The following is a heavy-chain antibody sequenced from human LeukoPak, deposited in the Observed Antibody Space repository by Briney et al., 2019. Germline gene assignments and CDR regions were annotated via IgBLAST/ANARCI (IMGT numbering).Heavy chain of an antibody. CDR3: ARDRCSSTSCYTFDY. Sequence: GASVKVSCKASGYTFTGYYMHWVRQAPGQGLEWMGIINPSGGSTSYAQKFQGRVTMTRDTSTSTVYMELSSLRSEDTAVYYCARDRCSSTSCYTFDYWGQGTLVTVSS. D-gene: IGHD2-2*02. V-gene: IGHV1-46*03. CDR2: INPSGGST. J-gene: IGHJ4*02. CDR1: GYTFTGYY.